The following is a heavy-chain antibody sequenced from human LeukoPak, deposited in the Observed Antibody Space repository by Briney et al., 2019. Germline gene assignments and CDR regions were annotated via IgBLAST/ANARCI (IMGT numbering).Heavy chain of an antibody. V-gene: IGHV1-2*02. CDR3: ARGPKTSIAAAGTLSRFDP. Sequence: ASVKVTCKASGYTFTGYYMSWVRQAPGQGLEWMGWINPNSGGTNYAQKFQGRVTMTRDTSISTAYMELSRLRSDDTAVYYCARGPKTSIAAAGTLSRFDPWGQGTLVTVSS. CDR1: GYTFTGYY. CDR2: INPNSGGT. J-gene: IGHJ5*02. D-gene: IGHD6-13*01.